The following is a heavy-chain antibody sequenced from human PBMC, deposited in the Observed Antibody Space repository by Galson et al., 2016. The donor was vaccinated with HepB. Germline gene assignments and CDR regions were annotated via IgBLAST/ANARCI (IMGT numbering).Heavy chain of an antibody. CDR3: ARVSPARDVWSREFYDH. Sequence: SETLSLTCAVSGASVTDYYWSWIRQPAGKGLEWVGRFYISGTTNYNPSLRSRVAMSVDTSANLFSLKLLSVTAADTAMYYCARVSPARDVWSREFYDHWGQGALVTVSS. D-gene: IGHD3-10*01. CDR1: GASVTDYY. CDR2: FYISGTT. J-gene: IGHJ5*02. V-gene: IGHV4-4*07.